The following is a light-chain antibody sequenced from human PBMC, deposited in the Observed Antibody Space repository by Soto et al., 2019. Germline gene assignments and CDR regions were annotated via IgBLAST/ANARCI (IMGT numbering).Light chain of an antibody. V-gene: IGKV1-39*01. CDR3: QQTYTTPYT. CDR2: GAS. Sequence: DIQMTQSPSSLSASVGDRVPITCRTSQNIIKYLNWYQQKPGKAPKFLIYGASTLQTGVPSRFSGGGSGTDFTLTISSLQPEDFATYYCQQTYTTPYTFGQGTKLDIK. J-gene: IGKJ2*01. CDR1: QNIIKY.